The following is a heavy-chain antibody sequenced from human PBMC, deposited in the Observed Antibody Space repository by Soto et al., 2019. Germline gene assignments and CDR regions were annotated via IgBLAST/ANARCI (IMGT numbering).Heavy chain of an antibody. Sequence: QVQLVESGGGVVQPGRSLRLSCAASGFTFSSYAMHWVRQAPGKGLEWVAVISYDGSNKYYADSVKGRFTISRDKSKNTLYLQMNSLRAEDTAVYYCARAWLKVQCGDCYSDAFDIWGQGTMVTVSS. CDR2: ISYDGSNK. J-gene: IGHJ3*02. D-gene: IGHD2-21*02. V-gene: IGHV3-30-3*01. CDR3: ARAWLKVQCGDCYSDAFDI. CDR1: GFTFSSYA.